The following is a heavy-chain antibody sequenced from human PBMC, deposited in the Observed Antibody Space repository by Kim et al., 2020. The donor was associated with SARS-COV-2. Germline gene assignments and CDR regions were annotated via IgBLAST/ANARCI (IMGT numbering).Heavy chain of an antibody. V-gene: IGHV3-33*05. J-gene: IGHJ4*02. CDR2: ISYDGSNK. D-gene: IGHD3-10*01. Sequence: GGSLRLSCAASGFTFSSYGMHWVRQAPGKGLEWVAVISYDGSNKYYADSVKGRFTISRDNSKNTLYLQMNSLRAEDTAVYYCARAPEALLHGWFGELWGPGWFDYWGQGTLVTVSS. CDR3: ARAPEALLHGWFGELWGPGWFDY. CDR1: GFTFSSYG.